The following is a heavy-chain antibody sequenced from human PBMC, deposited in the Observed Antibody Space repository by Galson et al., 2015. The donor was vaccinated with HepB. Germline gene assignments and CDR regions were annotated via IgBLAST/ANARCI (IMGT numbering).Heavy chain of an antibody. CDR2: INPNSGDT. D-gene: IGHD1-26*01. Sequence: SVKVSCKASGYTFTGYYMHWVRQTPGQGLEWMGWINPNSGDTKYAQKFQGRVTMTRDTSISTAYMELSRLTSDDTAVYYCARGGVSPTTNYYGMDVRGQGTTVSVSS. CDR1: GYTFTGYY. CDR3: ARGGVSPTTNYYGMDV. V-gene: IGHV1-2*02. J-gene: IGHJ6*02.